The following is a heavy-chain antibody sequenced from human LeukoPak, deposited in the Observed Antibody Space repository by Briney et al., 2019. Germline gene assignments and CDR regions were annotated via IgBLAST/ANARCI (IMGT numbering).Heavy chain of an antibody. CDR2: ISSSSRTI. Sequence: GGSLRLSCAGSGFTFSSYRMNWVRQAPGKGLEWVSYISSSSRTIYYADSVKGRFTISRDNAKNSLYLQMNSLRGEDTAVYYCATSPTRDSRKHYWGQGTLVTVSS. CDR1: GFTFSSYR. J-gene: IGHJ4*02. V-gene: IGHV3-48*01. D-gene: IGHD3-22*01. CDR3: ATSPTRDSRKHY.